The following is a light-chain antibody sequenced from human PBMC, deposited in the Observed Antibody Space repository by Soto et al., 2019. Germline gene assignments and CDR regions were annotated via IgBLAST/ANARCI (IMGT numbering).Light chain of an antibody. V-gene: IGKV1-9*01. Sequence: DIPLTQSPSFLSASVGDRVTITCRASQGLSSDLAWYQQKPGKAPKLLIYAASSLQSGVPSRFSGSGSGTELTHTISSLQTADFATYYCQQLNSYPITFGQGTRLEIK. CDR1: QGLSSD. CDR2: AAS. J-gene: IGKJ5*01. CDR3: QQLNSYPIT.